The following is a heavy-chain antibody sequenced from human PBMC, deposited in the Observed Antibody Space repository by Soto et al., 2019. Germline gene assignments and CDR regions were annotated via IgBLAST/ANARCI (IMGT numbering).Heavy chain of an antibody. D-gene: IGHD1-26*01. CDR2: IFHTGAT. CDR1: GDSIVSSRFY. V-gene: IGHV4-39*01. CDR3: ARRRIVPTTNFDY. J-gene: IGHJ4*02. Sequence: SETLSLTCTVSGDSIVSSRFYFCCMRQPPGKGLEWIGHIFHTGATYQNPTLKSRLRMSVDTSKNQFSLNLSSVTATDTAVYYCARRRIVPTTNFDYWGQGTLVTVSS.